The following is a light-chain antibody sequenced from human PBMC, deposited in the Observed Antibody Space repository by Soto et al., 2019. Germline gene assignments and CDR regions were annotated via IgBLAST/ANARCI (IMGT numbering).Light chain of an antibody. V-gene: IGKV3-15*01. CDR1: QSVSSR. CDR2: GAS. J-gene: IGKJ1*01. CDR3: QQYNDWPRT. Sequence: EIVMTQSPATLSVSPGEGVTLSCRASQSVSSRLAWYQQKAGQSPRLLIYGASARVTGVPGRFSGSGSGTEFTLTISSLQSEDFAVYYCQQYNDWPRTFGQGTKVEIK.